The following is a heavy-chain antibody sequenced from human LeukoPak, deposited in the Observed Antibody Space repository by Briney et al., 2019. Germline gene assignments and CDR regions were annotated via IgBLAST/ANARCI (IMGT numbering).Heavy chain of an antibody. D-gene: IGHD2-15*01. V-gene: IGHV3-7*01. CDR3: AREVGCSFGY. J-gene: IGHJ4*02. CDR2: INQETSEK. Sequence: GGSLRLSCEASGFRFSGFWMSWVRQAPGKGPEWVANINQETSEKYYVDSVRGRFTISRDNAKNSLSLQMNSLRVEDTAVYYCAREVGCSFGYWGQGIMVTVSS. CDR1: GFRFSGFW.